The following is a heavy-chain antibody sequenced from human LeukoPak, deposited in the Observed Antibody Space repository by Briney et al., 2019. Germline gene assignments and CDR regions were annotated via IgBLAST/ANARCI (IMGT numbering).Heavy chain of an antibody. V-gene: IGHV1-18*01. D-gene: IGHD3/OR15-3a*01. J-gene: IGHJ6*03. CDR3: ARVGPLAPRDMDV. CDR2: ISAYNGNT. CDR1: GYTFTSYG. Sequence: GASVKVSCKASGYTFTSYGISWGRQAPGQGLEWMGWISAYNGNTNYAQKLQGRVTMTTDTSTSTAYIELRSLRSDDTAVYYCARVGPLAPRDMDVWGKGTTVTVSS.